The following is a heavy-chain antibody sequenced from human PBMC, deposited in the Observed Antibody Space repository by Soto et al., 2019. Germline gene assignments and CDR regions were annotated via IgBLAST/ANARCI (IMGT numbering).Heavy chain of an antibody. Sequence: GVSLRLSCRASTFSFIDAWVSWVRQAPGKGLEWVGRVKSKTDGGAAAYAAPVKDRFTISRDDSENTVYLQMSSLKSEDTAVYFCTTDRSSRRALDIWGQGTMVTVSS. D-gene: IGHD2-2*01. CDR1: TFSFIDAW. V-gene: IGHV3-15*01. CDR2: VKSKTDGGAA. CDR3: TTDRSSRRALDI. J-gene: IGHJ3*02.